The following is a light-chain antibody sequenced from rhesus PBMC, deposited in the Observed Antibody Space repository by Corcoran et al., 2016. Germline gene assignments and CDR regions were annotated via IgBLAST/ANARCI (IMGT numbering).Light chain of an antibody. Sequence: DIQMTQSPSSLSASVGDKVTITCQASQSISSWLAWYQQKPGKAPKPLIYKASSLESGGPSRFSGSGAGTDFTPTVSRLQPEDCATYYCQQYNSAPPTFGQGTKVEIK. V-gene: IGKV1-16*01. CDR3: QQYNSAPPT. J-gene: IGKJ1*01. CDR1: QSISSW. CDR2: KAS.